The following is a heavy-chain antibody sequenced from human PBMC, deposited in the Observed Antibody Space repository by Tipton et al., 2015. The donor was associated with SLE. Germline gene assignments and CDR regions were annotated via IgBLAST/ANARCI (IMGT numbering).Heavy chain of an antibody. V-gene: IGHV5-51*01. CDR1: GYSFTSYW. CDR3: ATTIQLWAEYYYGMDD. J-gene: IGHJ6*02. CDR2: IYPGDSDT. Sequence: QSGAEVKKPGESLKISCKGSGYSFTSYWIGWVRQMPGKGLEWMGIIYPGDSDTRYSPSFQGQVTISADKSISTAYLQWSSLKASDTAMYYCATTIQLWAEYYYGMDDWGQGTTVTVSS. D-gene: IGHD5-18*01.